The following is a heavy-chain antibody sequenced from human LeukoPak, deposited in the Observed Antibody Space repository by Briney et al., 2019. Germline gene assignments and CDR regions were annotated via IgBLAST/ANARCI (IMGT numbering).Heavy chain of an antibody. CDR3: AVPGVPAATYYFDY. V-gene: IGHV3-30*02. CDR2: IRYDGSNK. Sequence: PGGSLRLSCAASGFTFSTYGMHWVRQAPGKGLDWVAFIRYDGSNKYYADSVKGRFTISRDNSKNTVYLQMNSLRAEDTAVYYCAVPGVPAATYYFDYWGQGTLVTVSS. CDR1: GFTFSTYG. J-gene: IGHJ4*02. D-gene: IGHD2-2*01.